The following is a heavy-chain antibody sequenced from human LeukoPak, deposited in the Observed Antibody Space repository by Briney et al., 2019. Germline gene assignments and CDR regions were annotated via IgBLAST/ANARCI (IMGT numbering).Heavy chain of an antibody. CDR1: GYSISSGYY. V-gene: IGHV4-38-2*01. CDR3: ARQGCTNGVCYGFDY. CDR2: IYHSGST. Sequence: PSETLSLTCAVSGYSISSGYYWGWIRQPPGKGLEWIGSIYHSGSTYYNPSLKSRVTISVDTSKNQSSLKLSSVTAADTAVYYCARQGCTNGVCYGFDYWGQGTLVTVSS. J-gene: IGHJ4*02. D-gene: IGHD2-8*01.